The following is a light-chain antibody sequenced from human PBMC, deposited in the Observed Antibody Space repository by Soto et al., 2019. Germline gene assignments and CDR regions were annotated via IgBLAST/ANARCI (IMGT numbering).Light chain of an antibody. J-gene: IGKJ2*01. CDR3: QQSFSTPLYT. CDR2: AVS. CDR1: QNIRFY. V-gene: IGKV1-39*01. Sequence: DIQMTQSPSSLSASVGDRVTISCRASQNIRFYLNWYQQKPGKAPKVLIYAVSSLQSGVPSRFSGSGSGTDFTLTISSLQPDDGATYFCQQSFSTPLYTFGQGTKLEIK.